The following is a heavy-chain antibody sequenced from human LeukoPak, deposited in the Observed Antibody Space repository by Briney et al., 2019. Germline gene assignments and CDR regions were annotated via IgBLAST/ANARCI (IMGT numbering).Heavy chain of an antibody. CDR3: ARVDTVMAYYFDL. D-gene: IGHD5-18*01. V-gene: IGHV3-53*04. J-gene: IGHJ4*02. Sequence: GGSLRLSCAASGFTVSTNCMTWVRKAPGKGLEWVSTIYSGGTTYYADSVMGRFTISRHNSRNTLYLQMNSLRAEDTAVYYCARVDTVMAYYFDLWGQGTLVTVSS. CDR2: IYSGGTT. CDR1: GFTVSTNC.